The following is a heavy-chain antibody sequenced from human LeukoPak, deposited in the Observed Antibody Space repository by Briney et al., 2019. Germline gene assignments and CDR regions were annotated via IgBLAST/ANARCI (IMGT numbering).Heavy chain of an antibody. D-gene: IGHD3-22*01. V-gene: IGHV3-74*01. CDR1: GFTFSSYW. J-gene: IGHJ6*02. CDR3: ARESRYYYDSSGYYVHYYGMDV. CDR2: INSDGSST. Sequence: GGSLRLSCAASGFTFSSYWMYWVRQAPGKGLVWVSRINSDGSSTSYADSVKGRFTISRDNAKNTLYLQMNSLRAEGTAVYYCARESRYYYDSSGYYVHYYGMDVWGQGTTVTVSS.